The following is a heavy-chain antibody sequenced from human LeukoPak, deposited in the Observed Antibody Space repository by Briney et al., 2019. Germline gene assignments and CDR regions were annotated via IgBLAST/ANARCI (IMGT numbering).Heavy chain of an antibody. V-gene: IGHV3-53*01. Sequence: PGGSLRLSCVASGFTVNHIYMNWVRQAPGKGLEWVSAIYSAGATNYADSVRGRFTISRDISQNTLYLQMDGLRAEDTAVYYCARVPVLFWSGGYDLWGQGTLVTVSS. J-gene: IGHJ5*02. CDR3: ARVPVLFWSGGYDL. CDR2: IYSAGAT. CDR1: GFTVNHIY. D-gene: IGHD3-3*01.